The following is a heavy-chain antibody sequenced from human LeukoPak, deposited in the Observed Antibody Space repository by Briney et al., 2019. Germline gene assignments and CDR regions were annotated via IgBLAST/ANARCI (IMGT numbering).Heavy chain of an antibody. Sequence: PGGSLRLSCAASGFTFSSYWMSWVRQAPGKGLEWVANIKQDGSEKYYVDSVKGRFTISRENAKNSLYLQMNSLRAGDTAVYYCARAIRAADAFDIWGQGTMVTVSS. CDR2: IKQDGSEK. CDR1: GFTFSSYW. V-gene: IGHV3-7*01. D-gene: IGHD2-15*01. J-gene: IGHJ3*02. CDR3: ARAIRAADAFDI.